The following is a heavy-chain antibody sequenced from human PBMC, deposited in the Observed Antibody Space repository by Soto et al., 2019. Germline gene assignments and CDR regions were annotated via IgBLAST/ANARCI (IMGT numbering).Heavy chain of an antibody. V-gene: IGHV3-23*01. D-gene: IGHD3-16*01. CDR3: AKPAYVNDFDI. CDR1: GFTFSNYA. Sequence: EVQLLASGGGLVQPGGSLRLSCAASGFTFSNYALSWVRQAPGKGLEWVSGIGNSGDTTYYADSVKGRFTISRDNSKNTLSLQMNSLRAEDTAIYYCAKPAYVNDFDIWGQGAMLAVSS. CDR2: IGNSGDTT. J-gene: IGHJ3*02.